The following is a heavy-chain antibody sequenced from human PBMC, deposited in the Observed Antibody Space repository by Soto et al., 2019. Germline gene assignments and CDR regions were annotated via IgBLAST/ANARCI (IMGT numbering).Heavy chain of an antibody. V-gene: IGHV4-59*01. CDR1: GGSISSYY. CDR3: ARVIYGDYEFFSSFDP. D-gene: IGHD4-17*01. CDR2: IYYSGST. J-gene: IGHJ5*02. Sequence: PSETLSLTCTVSGGSISSYYWSWIRQPPGKGLEWIGYIYYSGSTNYNPSLKSRVTISVDTSKNQFSLKLSSVTAADTAVYYCARVIYGDYEFFSSFDPWGQGTLVTVSS.